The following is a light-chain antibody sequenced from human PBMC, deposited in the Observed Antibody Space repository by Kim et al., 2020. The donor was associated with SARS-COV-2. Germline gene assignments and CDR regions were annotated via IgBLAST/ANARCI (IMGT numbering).Light chain of an antibody. Sequence: VSVSPGQTASITCPGDKLGDKYACWYQQKPGQSPVLVIYQDSKRPSGIPERFSGSNSGNTATLTISGTQAMDEADYYCQAWDSSVVFGGGTKLTVL. J-gene: IGLJ2*01. CDR3: QAWDSSVV. CDR2: QDS. CDR1: KLGDKY. V-gene: IGLV3-1*01.